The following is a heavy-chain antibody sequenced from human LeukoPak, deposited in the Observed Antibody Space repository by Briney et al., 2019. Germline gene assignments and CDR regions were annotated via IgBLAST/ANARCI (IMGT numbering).Heavy chain of an antibody. CDR3: ARGYYGFHNGYSSFYFDF. V-gene: IGHV4-39*07. J-gene: IGHJ4*02. CDR1: GDSISSTYYY. Sequence: SETLSLTCTVSGDSISSTYYYWGWIRQPPGKGLEWVGSVYYSGSTYYSPSLSSRVTISGDTSKTQFSLKLSSVTAADTAMYYCARGYYGFHNGYSSFYFDFWGPGTQVTVSS. D-gene: IGHD3-3*01. CDR2: VYYSGST.